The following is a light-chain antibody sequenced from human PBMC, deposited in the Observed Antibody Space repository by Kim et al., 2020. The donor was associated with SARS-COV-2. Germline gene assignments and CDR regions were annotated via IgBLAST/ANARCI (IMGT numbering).Light chain of an antibody. CDR2: GAS. CDR1: QSVSSSY. Sequence: SRGDRATLSYRASQSVSSSYLAWYQQKPGQAPRLLIYGASSRATGIPDRFSGSGSGTDFTLTISRLEPEDFAVYYCQQYGSSPLTFGGGTKVDIK. CDR3: QQYGSSPLT. J-gene: IGKJ4*01. V-gene: IGKV3-20*01.